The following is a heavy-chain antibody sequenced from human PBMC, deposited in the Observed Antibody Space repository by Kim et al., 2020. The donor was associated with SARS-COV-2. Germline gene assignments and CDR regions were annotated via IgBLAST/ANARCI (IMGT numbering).Heavy chain of an antibody. V-gene: IGHV1-46*01. CDR1: GYTFTSYY. CDR2: INPSGGST. J-gene: IGHJ5*02. D-gene: IGHD6-19*01. CDR3: ARDRVAVAGNRPGGFDP. Sequence: ASVKVSCKASGYTFTSYYMHWVRQAPGQGLEWMGIINPSGGSTSYAQKFQGRVTMTRDTSTSTVYMELSSLRSEDTAVYYCARDRVAVAGNRPGGFDPWGQGTLVTVSS.